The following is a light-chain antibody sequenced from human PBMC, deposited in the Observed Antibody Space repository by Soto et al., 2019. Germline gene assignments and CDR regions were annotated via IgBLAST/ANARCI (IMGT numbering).Light chain of an antibody. J-gene: IGKJ4*01. CDR3: QQFNDYPLT. V-gene: IGKV1-9*01. Sequence: DIQLTQSPSFLSASVVDRVTITCRASQAISRYLAWYQQKPGKPPKHLIYGASTLQSDVPSRFSGSGSGTEFTLTVSSLQAEDSATYYGQQFNDYPLTFGGGKKGEL. CDR2: GAS. CDR1: QAISRY.